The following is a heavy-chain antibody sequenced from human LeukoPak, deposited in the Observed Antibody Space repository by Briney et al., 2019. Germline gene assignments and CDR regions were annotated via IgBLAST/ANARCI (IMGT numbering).Heavy chain of an antibody. J-gene: IGHJ4*02. CDR3: ALGTKPLSYHFFDY. CDR2: INSDGSST. Sequence: GGSLRLSCAASGFSFSTYWMHWVRQAPGRGVVWVSRINSDGSSTTYADSVKGRFTLSRDNAKNTLYLQMNSLRAEDTAVYYCALGTKPLSYHFFDYWGQGALVTVSS. CDR1: GFSFSTYW. V-gene: IGHV3-74*03. D-gene: IGHD1-7*01.